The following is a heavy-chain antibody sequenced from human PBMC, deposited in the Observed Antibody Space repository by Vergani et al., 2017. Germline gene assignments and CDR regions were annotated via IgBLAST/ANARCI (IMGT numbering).Heavy chain of an antibody. D-gene: IGHD4-23*01. J-gene: IGHJ4*02. Sequence: EVQLVESGGGLVQPGGSLRLSCAASGFTFSSYWMHWVRQAPGKGLEYVSAISSNGGSTYYADSVKGRFTISSDNSKNTLYLQMSSLRAEDTAVYYCAKVSAADYGGSDYWGQGTLVTVSS. CDR1: GFTFSSYW. CDR3: AKVSAADYGGSDY. CDR2: ISSNGGST. V-gene: IGHV3-64D*06.